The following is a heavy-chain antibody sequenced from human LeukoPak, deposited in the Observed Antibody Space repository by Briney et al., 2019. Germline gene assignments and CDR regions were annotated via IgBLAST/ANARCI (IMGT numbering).Heavy chain of an antibody. D-gene: IGHD2-15*01. CDR2: INPSGGST. Sequence: ASVKVSCKASGYTFTSYYMHWVRQAPGQGLEWMGIINPSGGSTSYAQKFQGRVTMTRDTSTSTVYMELSSLRSEDTAVYYCARAACRGGSSSRYYFDSGGQGPRVTVSS. CDR1: GYTFTSYY. J-gene: IGHJ4*02. V-gene: IGHV1-46*01. CDR3: ARAACRGGSSSRYYFDS.